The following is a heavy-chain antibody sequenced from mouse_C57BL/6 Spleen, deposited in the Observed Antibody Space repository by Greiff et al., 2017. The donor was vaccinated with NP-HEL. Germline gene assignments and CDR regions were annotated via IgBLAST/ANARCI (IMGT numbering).Heavy chain of an antibody. Sequence: EVQLVESGGGLVKPGGFLKLPCAASGFTFRSYAMSWVRQTPEKRLEWVATISDGGSYTYYPDNGKGRFTISRDNAKNNLCLQMSHLKSEDAAMYYCARARITTVVEDYAMAYWGQGTSVTVSS. J-gene: IGHJ4*01. CDR3: ARARITTVVEDYAMAY. CDR2: ISDGGSYT. CDR1: GFTFRSYA. V-gene: IGHV5-4*01. D-gene: IGHD1-1*01.